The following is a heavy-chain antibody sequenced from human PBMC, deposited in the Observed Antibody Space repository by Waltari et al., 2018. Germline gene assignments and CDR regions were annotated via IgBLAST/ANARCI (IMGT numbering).Heavy chain of an antibody. J-gene: IGHJ4*02. CDR3: ARDSGYEDY. CDR2: ISSSGSTI. CDR1: GFTFSSYE. Sequence: EVQLVESGGGLVQPGGSVILSCAASGFTFSSYEMTWVRQAPGKGLEWVSYISSSGSTIYYADSVKGRFTISRDNAKNSLYLQMNSLRAEDTAVYYCARDSGYEDYWGQGTLVTVSS. D-gene: IGHD5-12*01. V-gene: IGHV3-48*03.